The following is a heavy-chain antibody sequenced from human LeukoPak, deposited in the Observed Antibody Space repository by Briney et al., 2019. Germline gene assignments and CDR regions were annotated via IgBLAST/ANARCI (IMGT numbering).Heavy chain of an antibody. CDR1: GGSISSYY. Sequence: SETLSLTCTVSGGSISSYYWSWIRQPPGKGLEWIGYIYYSGSTNYNPSLKSRVTISVDTSKNQFSLKLSSVTAADTAVYYCARVHLRYFDWEIDYWGQGTLVTVSS. D-gene: IGHD3-9*01. V-gene: IGHV4-59*01. CDR2: IYYSGST. J-gene: IGHJ4*02. CDR3: ARVHLRYFDWEIDY.